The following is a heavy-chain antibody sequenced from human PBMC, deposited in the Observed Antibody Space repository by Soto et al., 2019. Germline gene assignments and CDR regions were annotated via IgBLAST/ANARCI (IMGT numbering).Heavy chain of an antibody. Sequence: QVQLQQWGAGLLKPSETLSLTCAVYGGSFSGYYWSWIRQPPGKGLEWIGEINHSGSTNYNPSLKSRVIISVDTSKNQFSLKLSSVTAADTAVYYCASYCSGGSXXPDSDYYYYYGMDVWGQGTTVTVSS. CDR1: GGSFSGYY. J-gene: IGHJ6*02. CDR3: ASYCSGGSXXPDSDYYYYYGMDV. D-gene: IGHD2-15*01. V-gene: IGHV4-34*01. CDR2: INHSGST.